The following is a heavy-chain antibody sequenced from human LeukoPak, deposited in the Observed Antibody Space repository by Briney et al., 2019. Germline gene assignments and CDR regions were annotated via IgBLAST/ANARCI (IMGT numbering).Heavy chain of an antibody. CDR3: ARGTIVVVPASYYYYYYMDV. Sequence: SETLSLTCAVYGGSFSGYYWSWIRKPPGKGLEWIGEINHSGSTNYNPSLKSRVTISVDTSKNQFSLKLSSVTAADTAVYYCARGTIVVVPASYYYYYYMDVWGKGTTVTVSS. CDR1: GGSFSGYY. J-gene: IGHJ6*03. D-gene: IGHD2-2*01. CDR2: INHSGST. V-gene: IGHV4-34*01.